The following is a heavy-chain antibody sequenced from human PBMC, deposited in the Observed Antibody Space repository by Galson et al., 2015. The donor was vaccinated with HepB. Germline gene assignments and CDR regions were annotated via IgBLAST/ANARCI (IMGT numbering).Heavy chain of an antibody. CDR1: GFSFSTYS. D-gene: IGHD4/OR15-4a*01. V-gene: IGHV3-23*01. J-gene: IGHJ5*02. CDR3: VKDRFYYGANYFDA. CDR2: VSGSDEST. Sequence: SLRLSCAASGFSFSTYSMSWVRQAPGKGLEWVSTVSGSDESTYYSDSVKGRFTISRDTSKNTVILQMTGLRADDTAVYFCVKDRFYYGANYFDAWGQGTLVAVSS.